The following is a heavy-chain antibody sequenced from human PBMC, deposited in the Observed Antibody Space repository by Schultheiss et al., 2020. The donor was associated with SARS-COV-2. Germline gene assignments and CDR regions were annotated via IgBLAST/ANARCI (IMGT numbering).Heavy chain of an antibody. D-gene: IGHD3-3*01. CDR1: GSSISSYY. Sequence: GSLRLSCTVSGSSISSYYWSWIRQPAGKGLEWIGRIYTSGSTNYNPSLKSRVTMSVDTSKNQFSLKLSSVTAADTAVYYCARDRSSDPTYYDFWSGYYSAANWFDPWGQGTLVTVSS. J-gene: IGHJ5*02. CDR3: ARDRSSDPTYYDFWSGYYSAANWFDP. CDR2: IYTSGST. V-gene: IGHV4-4*07.